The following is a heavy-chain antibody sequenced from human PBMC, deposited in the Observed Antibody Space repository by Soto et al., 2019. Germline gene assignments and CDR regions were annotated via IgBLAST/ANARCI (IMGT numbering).Heavy chain of an antibody. J-gene: IGHJ4*02. D-gene: IGHD4-4*01. Sequence: PGGSLRLSCAASGFTFSNAWMSWVRQAPGKGLEWVGRIKSKTDGGTTDYAAPVKGRFTISRDDSKNTLYLQMNSLKTEDTAVYYCTTDVMGVRYSNYGDYWGQGTLVTVSS. CDR3: TTDVMGVRYSNYGDY. CDR1: GFTFSNAW. CDR2: IKSKTDGGTT. V-gene: IGHV3-15*01.